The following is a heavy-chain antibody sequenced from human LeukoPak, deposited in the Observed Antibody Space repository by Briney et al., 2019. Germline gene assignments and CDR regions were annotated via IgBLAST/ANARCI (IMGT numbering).Heavy chain of an antibody. Sequence: GESLKISCKGSGYSFTTYWIAWVRQLPGKGLEWMGIVYPADSDIRYSPSFQGQVTISADKSITTAYVQWSSLKASDTAVYYCARGQWLPVFDFWGQGTLVTVSS. D-gene: IGHD3-22*01. J-gene: IGHJ4*02. CDR3: ARGQWLPVFDF. CDR2: VYPADSDI. V-gene: IGHV5-51*01. CDR1: GYSFTTYW.